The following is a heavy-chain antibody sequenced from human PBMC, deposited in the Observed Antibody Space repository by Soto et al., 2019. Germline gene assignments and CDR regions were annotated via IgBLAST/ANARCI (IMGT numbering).Heavy chain of an antibody. Sequence: QVQLVQSGAEVKKPGSSVKVSCKASGDAFTNYIFDWVRQAPGQGLEWMGGIIPMFGTPKYAQTFQDRVTISADVAAGSPYWELPSLSFDDTAFYYCARGRTHPPVGLYFAPGGEGPRVTVSS. J-gene: IGHJ5*02. CDR3: ARGRTHPPVGLYFAP. CDR1: GDAFTNYI. D-gene: IGHD3-3*01. V-gene: IGHV1-69*01. CDR2: IIPMFGTP.